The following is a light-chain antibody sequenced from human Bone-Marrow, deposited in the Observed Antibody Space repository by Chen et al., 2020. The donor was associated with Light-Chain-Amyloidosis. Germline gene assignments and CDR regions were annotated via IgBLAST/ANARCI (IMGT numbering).Light chain of an antibody. V-gene: IGLV2-14*01. CDR3: SSYTITNTLV. CDR2: DVT. CDR1: SSDVGGDNH. J-gene: IGLJ1*01. Sequence: QSALTQPASVSGSPGQSITISCTGTSSDVGGDNHVSWYQQHPGKAPKLMIYDVTNRPSWVPDRCSGSKSDNTAYLTISGLQTEDEADYFCSSYTITNTLVFGSGTRVTVL.